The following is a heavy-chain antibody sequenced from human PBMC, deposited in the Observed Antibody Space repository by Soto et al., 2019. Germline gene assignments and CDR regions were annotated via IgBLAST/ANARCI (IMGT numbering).Heavy chain of an antibody. Sequence: QVQLVESGGGVVQPGKSLRLSCAASGFTFSSFGMHWVRQAPGKGLEWVAVISYEGGHKFYADSVRGRFTISRDNSENTLYLQMDSLRSEDTAMYYCAKDLRRVPTFSLEGWGQGTPVTVSS. CDR2: ISYEGGHK. D-gene: IGHD5-12*01. J-gene: IGHJ4*02. V-gene: IGHV3-30*18. CDR1: GFTFSSFG. CDR3: AKDLRRVPTFSLEG.